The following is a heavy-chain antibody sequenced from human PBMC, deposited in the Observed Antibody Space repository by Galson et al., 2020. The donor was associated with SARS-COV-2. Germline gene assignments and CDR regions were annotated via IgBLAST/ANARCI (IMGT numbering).Heavy chain of an antibody. D-gene: IGHD6-13*01. Sequence: SETLSLTCTVSGGSISSSSYYWGWIRQPPGKGLEWIGSIYYSGSTYYNPSLKSRVTISVDTSKNQFSLKLSSVTAADTAVYYCARTISRQLVPWYYYYYMDVWGKGTTVTVSS. V-gene: IGHV4-39*01. CDR1: GGSISSSSYY. CDR3: ARTISRQLVPWYYYYYMDV. CDR2: IYYSGST. J-gene: IGHJ6*03.